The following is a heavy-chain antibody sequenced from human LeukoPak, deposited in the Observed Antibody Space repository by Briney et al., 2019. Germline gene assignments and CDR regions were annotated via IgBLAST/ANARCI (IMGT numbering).Heavy chain of an antibody. CDR1: GFTFSSYA. J-gene: IGHJ4*02. Sequence: GGSLRLSCAASGFTFSSYAMSWVRQAPGMGLEWVSAISGSGGSTYYADSVKGRFTISRDNSKNTLYLQMNSLRAEDTAVYYCAKDQVWYRLLPDYWGQGTLVTASS. V-gene: IGHV3-23*01. D-gene: IGHD2-2*01. CDR3: AKDQVWYRLLPDY. CDR2: ISGSGGST.